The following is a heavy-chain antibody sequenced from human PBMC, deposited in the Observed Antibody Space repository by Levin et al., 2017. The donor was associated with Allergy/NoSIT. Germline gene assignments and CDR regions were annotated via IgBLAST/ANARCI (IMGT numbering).Heavy chain of an antibody. CDR3: ARLGGGCSSTSCYSYYGMDV. J-gene: IGHJ6*02. Sequence: PGGSLRLSCAASGFTFISYGMHWVRQAPGKGLEWVAVISYDGSNKYYADSVKGRFTISRDNSKNTLYLQMNSLRAEDTAVYYCARLGGGCSSTSCYSYYGMDVWGQGTTVTVSS. V-gene: IGHV3-30*03. D-gene: IGHD2-2*01. CDR1: GFTFISYG. CDR2: ISYDGSNK.